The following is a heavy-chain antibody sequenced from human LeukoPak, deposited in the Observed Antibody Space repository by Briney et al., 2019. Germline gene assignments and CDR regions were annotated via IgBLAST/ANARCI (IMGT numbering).Heavy chain of an antibody. D-gene: IGHD6-19*01. CDR1: GGSISSSSYY. CDR3: ARAAVAARWFDP. Sequence: SETLSLTCTVSGGSISSSSYYWGWIRQPPGKGLEWIGSIYYGGSTYYNPSLKSRVTISVDTSKNQFSLKLSSVTAADTAVYYCARAAVAARWFDPWGQGTLVTVSS. J-gene: IGHJ5*02. CDR2: IYYGGST. V-gene: IGHV4-39*01.